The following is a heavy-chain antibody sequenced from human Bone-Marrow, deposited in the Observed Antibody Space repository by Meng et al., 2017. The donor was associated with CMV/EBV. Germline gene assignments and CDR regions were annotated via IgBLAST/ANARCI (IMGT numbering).Heavy chain of an antibody. CDR3: ARYRDSGYDSSGYFDY. V-gene: IGHV1-8*01. CDR2: MNPNRGNT. CDR1: GYTFSNYD. D-gene: IGHD5-12*01. Sequence: ASVKVSCKASGYTFSNYDIIWVRQASGQGLEWVGWMNPNRGNTAYAQKFQGRVTMTRDTSTSIAYMELSSLRSEDTAVYYCARYRDSGYDSSGYFDYWGQGTLVTVYS. J-gene: IGHJ4*02.